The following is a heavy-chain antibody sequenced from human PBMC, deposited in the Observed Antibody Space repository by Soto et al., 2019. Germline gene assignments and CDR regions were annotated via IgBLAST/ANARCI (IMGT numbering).Heavy chain of an antibody. CDR2: VNSDESTT. CDR1: GFTFSSYW. J-gene: IGHJ4*02. V-gene: IGHV3-74*01. D-gene: IGHD2-21*02. Sequence: VQLVASGGGLVQPGGSLRLSCAASGFTFSSYWMHWVRQGPGKGLVWVSRVNSDESTTSYADPVKGRFTISRDNAKNTLYLQMSILRVEDTDLYYCVCFECGRTAVVTAMEANGYWGQGTLVTVSS. CDR3: VCFECGRTAVVTAMEANGY.